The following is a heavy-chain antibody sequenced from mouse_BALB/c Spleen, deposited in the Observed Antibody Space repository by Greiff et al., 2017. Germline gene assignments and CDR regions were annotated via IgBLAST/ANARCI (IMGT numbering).Heavy chain of an antibody. J-gene: IGHJ3*01. V-gene: IGHV5-9-4*01. Sequence: VQRVESGGGLVKPGGSLKLSCAASGFTFSSYAMSWVRQSPEKRLEWVAEISSGGSYTYYPDTVTGRFTISRDNAKNTLYLEMSSLRSEDTAMYCCAGDNYGAYWGQGTLVTVSA. CDR1: GFTFSSYA. D-gene: IGHD1-1*01. CDR2: ISSGGSYT. CDR3: AGDNYGAY.